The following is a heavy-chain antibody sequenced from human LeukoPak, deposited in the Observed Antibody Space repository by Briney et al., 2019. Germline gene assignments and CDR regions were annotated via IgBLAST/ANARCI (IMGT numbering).Heavy chain of an antibody. CDR1: GYTFTSYD. J-gene: IGHJ4*02. Sequence: GASVKVSCKASGYTFTSYDINWVRQATGQGLEWMGWMNPNSGNTGYAQKFQGRVTITRDTSASTAYMELSSLRSEDTAVYYCARDLYDSSGWYDYWGQGTLVTVSS. CDR3: ARDLYDSSGWYDY. D-gene: IGHD6-19*01. CDR2: MNPNSGNT. V-gene: IGHV1-8*01.